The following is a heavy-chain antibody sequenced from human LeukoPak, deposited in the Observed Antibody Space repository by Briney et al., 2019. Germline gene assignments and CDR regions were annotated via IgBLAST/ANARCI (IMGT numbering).Heavy chain of an antibody. CDR2: IYPGDSDT. V-gene: IGHV5-51*01. J-gene: IGHJ4*02. Sequence: GESLKISCKGSGYSFTSYWIAWGRQVPGKGLEWMGIIYPGDSDTRYSPSFQGQVTISADKSISTAYLQWSSLKASDTAIYYCARVAGTTRGDYWGQGTLVTVSS. D-gene: IGHD1-1*01. CDR3: ARVAGTTRGDY. CDR1: GYSFTSYW.